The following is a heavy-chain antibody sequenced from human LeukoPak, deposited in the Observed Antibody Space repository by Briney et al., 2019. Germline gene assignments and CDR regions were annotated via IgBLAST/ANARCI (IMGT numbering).Heavy chain of an antibody. D-gene: IGHD3-10*01. J-gene: IGHJ4*02. V-gene: IGHV4-34*01. CDR1: GGSFSGYY. Sequence: SETLSLTCAVYGGSFSGYYWSWIRQPPGKGLEWIGEINHSGSPNYNPSLKSRVTISVDTSKNQFSLTLSSVTAADTAVYYCARGQAGNYYYGSGSYYNYWGQGTLVTVSS. CDR3: ARGQAGNYYYGSGSYYNY. CDR2: INHSGSP.